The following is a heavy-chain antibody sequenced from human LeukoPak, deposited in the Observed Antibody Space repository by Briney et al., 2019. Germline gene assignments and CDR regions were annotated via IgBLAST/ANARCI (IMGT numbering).Heavy chain of an antibody. J-gene: IGHJ5*02. Sequence: SETLSLTCTVSGGSMSDYYWSWIRQPAGEGLEWIGRIYTNGGTNYISSLKSRVTISIDTSKNQFSLKLSSVTAADTAVYYCARQDYFDRGSKGWFDPWGQGTLVTVSS. CDR3: ARQDYFDRGSKGWFDP. V-gene: IGHV4-4*07. CDR1: GGSMSDYY. CDR2: IYTNGGT. D-gene: IGHD3-22*01.